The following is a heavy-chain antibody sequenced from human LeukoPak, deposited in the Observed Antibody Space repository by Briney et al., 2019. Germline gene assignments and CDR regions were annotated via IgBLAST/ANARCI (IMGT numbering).Heavy chain of an antibody. CDR3: AKVNAFSTGWWAYFDF. J-gene: IGHJ4*02. V-gene: IGHV3-48*03. CDR2: ISSSGSTI. Sequence: TGGSLRLSCAASGFTFSSYEMNWVRQAPGKGLEWVSYISSSGSTIYYADSVKGRFTISRDNAKNSLYLQMNSLRAEDTAIYYCAKVNAFSTGWWAYFDFWGQGTLVTVSS. CDR1: GFTFSSYE. D-gene: IGHD6-19*01.